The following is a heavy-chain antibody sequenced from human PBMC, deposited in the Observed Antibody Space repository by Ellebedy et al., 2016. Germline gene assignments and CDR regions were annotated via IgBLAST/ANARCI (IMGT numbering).Heavy chain of an antibody. Sequence: SETLSLTCTVSGGSISSYYWSWIRQPPGKRLEWIGEINHSGSTNYNPSLKSRVTISVDTSKNQFSLKLSSVTAADTAVYYCARESGNGSGLDYWGQGTLVTVSS. CDR1: GGSISSYY. CDR3: ARESGNGSGLDY. CDR2: INHSGST. J-gene: IGHJ4*02. D-gene: IGHD3-10*01. V-gene: IGHV4-59*01.